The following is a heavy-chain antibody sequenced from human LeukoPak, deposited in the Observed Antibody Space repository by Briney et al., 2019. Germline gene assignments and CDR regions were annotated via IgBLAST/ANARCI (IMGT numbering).Heavy chain of an antibody. CDR3: ARSDYYYYYMDV. CDR2: INSDGSST. CDR1: GFTFSSYW. Sequence: RGSLRLSCAASGFTFSSYWMHWVRQAPGKGLVWVSRINSDGSSTSYADSVKGRFTISRDNAKSTLYLQMNSLRAEDTAVYYCARSDYYYYYMDVWGKGTTVTVS. J-gene: IGHJ6*03. V-gene: IGHV3-74*01.